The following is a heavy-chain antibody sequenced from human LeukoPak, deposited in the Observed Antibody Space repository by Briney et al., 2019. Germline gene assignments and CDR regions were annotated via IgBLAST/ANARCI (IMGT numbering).Heavy chain of an antibody. CDR3: ARDYSRGYYYEFGH. CDR1: GFQFSNYW. D-gene: IGHD3-22*01. J-gene: IGHJ4*02. V-gene: IGHV3-48*04. Sequence: GGSLRLSCAASGFQFSNYWMTWVRQAPGKGLEWVSYSSGSGSTINYADSVKGRFTISRDNAKNSLYLQMNSLRAEDTAVYYCARDYSRGYYYEFGHWGQGTLVTVSS. CDR2: SSGSGSTI.